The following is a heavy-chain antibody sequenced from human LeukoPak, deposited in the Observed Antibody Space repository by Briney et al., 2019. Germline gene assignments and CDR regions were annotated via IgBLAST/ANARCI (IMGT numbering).Heavy chain of an antibody. D-gene: IGHD2-15*01. V-gene: IGHV1-8*01. CDR3: ARGLVVLAATSWAFDI. CDR1: GYTFTTYD. J-gene: IGHJ3*02. Sequence: GASVKVSCKASGYTFTTYDINWVRQATGQGLEWMGWMNPNSGNTGYAQKFQGRVTMTRNTSISTAYMELSSLRSEGTAVYYCARGLVVLAATSWAFDIWGHGTMVTVSS. CDR2: MNPNSGNT.